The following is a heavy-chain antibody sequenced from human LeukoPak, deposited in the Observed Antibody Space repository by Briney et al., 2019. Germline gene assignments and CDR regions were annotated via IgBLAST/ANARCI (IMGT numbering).Heavy chain of an antibody. Sequence: SETLSLTCTVSGAISSTSYYWGWIRQPPGKGLEWIGSFYNTGSSHYNPSLGSRAIISVDKSKDQFSLKLSSVTAADTAVYYCVISRGYWAQGPLVTVSS. CDR3: VISRGY. D-gene: IGHD6-13*01. J-gene: IGHJ4*02. V-gene: IGHV4-39*01. CDR1: GAISSTSYY. CDR2: FYNTGSS.